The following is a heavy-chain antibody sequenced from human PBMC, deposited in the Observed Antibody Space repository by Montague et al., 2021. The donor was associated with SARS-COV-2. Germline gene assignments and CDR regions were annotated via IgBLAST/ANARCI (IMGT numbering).Heavy chain of an antibody. D-gene: IGHD2-21*02. CDR2: SIIVGAP. V-gene: IGHV4-4*02. J-gene: IGHJ3*02. CDR3: ARRTWGDSGVFDI. Sequence: SETLSLTCVVSGGSISSGNWWSWVRQPPGKGLERIGESIIVGAPATKYNPSLKSRVTISADKSKNQFSLRVTSVTAADTAVYYCARRTWGDSGVFDIWGRGTKVIVSS. CDR1: GGSISSGNW.